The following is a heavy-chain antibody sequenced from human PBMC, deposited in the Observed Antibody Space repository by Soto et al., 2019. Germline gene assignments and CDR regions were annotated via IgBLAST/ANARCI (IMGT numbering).Heavy chain of an antibody. V-gene: IGHV1-18*01. CDR3: VRDLDGSGSYYTDY. Sequence: EASVKVSCKASGYNFINYGISWVRQAPGQGLEWMGWIRVYNGNTNYAQNLQGRVTMTTDTSTNTAYMELRSLRSDDTAVYYCVRDLDGSGSYYTDYWGLGTLVTVYS. CDR1: GYNFINYG. D-gene: IGHD3-10*01. J-gene: IGHJ4*02. CDR2: IRVYNGNT.